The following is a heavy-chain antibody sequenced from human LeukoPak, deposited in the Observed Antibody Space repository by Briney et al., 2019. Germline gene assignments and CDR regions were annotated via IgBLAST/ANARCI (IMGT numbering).Heavy chain of an antibody. D-gene: IGHD3-10*01. CDR3: ATRHLLLWFGEAPPHY. V-gene: IGHV3-48*01. Sequence: PGGSLRLSCAASGFTFSSYSMNWVRQAPGKGLEWVSYISSSSSTIYYADSVKGRFTISRDNAKNSLYLQMNSLRAEDTAVYYCATRHLLLWFGEAPPHYWGQGTLVTVSS. J-gene: IGHJ4*02. CDR1: GFTFSSYS. CDR2: ISSSSSTI.